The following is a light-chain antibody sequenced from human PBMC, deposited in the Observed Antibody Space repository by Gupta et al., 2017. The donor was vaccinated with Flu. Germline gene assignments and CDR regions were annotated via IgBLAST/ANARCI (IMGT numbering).Light chain of an antibody. V-gene: IGLV3-19*01. J-gene: IGLJ3*02. CDR3: NSRDSSGNPWV. Sequence: GLTVRITCQGDSLRSSYASWYQQKPGQAPVLVIYGENNRPLGIPDRFSGSSSGNTASLTITGAQAEDEADYYCNSRDSSGNPWVFGGGTKLTVL. CDR2: GEN. CDR1: SLRSSY.